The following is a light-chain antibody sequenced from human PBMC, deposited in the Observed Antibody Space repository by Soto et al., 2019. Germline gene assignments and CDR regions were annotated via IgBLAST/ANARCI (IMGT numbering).Light chain of an antibody. V-gene: IGKV1-6*01. CDR1: QGIRSD. J-gene: IGKJ2*01. CDR3: LQDYNYPYT. Sequence: AIHMTQSPSSLSTSVGDRVTITCRVSQGIRSDVAWYQQKPGKAPKLLIYAASSLQSGVPSRFSGSGSGTDFTLTISSLQPEDFATYYCLQDYNYPYTFGQGTKLEIK. CDR2: AAS.